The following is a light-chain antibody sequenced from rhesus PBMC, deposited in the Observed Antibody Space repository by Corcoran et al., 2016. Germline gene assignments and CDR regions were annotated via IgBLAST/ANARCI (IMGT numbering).Light chain of an antibody. J-gene: IGKJ3*01. Sequence: DIQMTQSPSSLSASVGDTVTITCRASQAISSYLNWFQQKPGKAPKLLIYDASSLESGVPSRCSGSGSGTDFTLTISSLQPEDFAAYYCLQHNSYPFTFGPGTKLDIK. CDR1: QAISSY. CDR3: LQHNSYPFT. V-gene: IGKV1-28*03. CDR2: DAS.